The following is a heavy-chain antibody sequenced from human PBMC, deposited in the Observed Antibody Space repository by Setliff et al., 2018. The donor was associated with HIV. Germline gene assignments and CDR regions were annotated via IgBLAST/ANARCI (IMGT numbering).Heavy chain of an antibody. CDR3: AIRREVVAAATTRRGLDI. CDR2: MNSNSGNT. D-gene: IGHD2-15*01. V-gene: IGHV1-8*02. J-gene: IGHJ3*02. Sequence: ASVKVSCKASGYAFSTYDINWVRQATGRGLEWMGWMNSNSGNTGYAQQFQGRITMTRNSSISTAYMDLSSLRSEDTAVYYCAIRREVVAAATTRRGLDIWGQGTMVTGSS. CDR1: GYAFSTYD.